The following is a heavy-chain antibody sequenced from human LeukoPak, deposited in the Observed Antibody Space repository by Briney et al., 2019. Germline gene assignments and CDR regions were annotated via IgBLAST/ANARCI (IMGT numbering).Heavy chain of an antibody. D-gene: IGHD6-13*01. CDR3: AKDRPTVYSSSWLHFLDS. Sequence: PGGSLRLSCAASGFTFSSYGMIWVRQAPGKGLEWVSGISGSGGSTYVADSVKGRFTVSRDNSKNTLYLQMNSLRADDTAVYYCAKDRPTVYSSSWLHFLDSWGQGTLVTVS. CDR1: GFTFSSYG. J-gene: IGHJ4*02. CDR2: ISGSGGST. V-gene: IGHV3-23*01.